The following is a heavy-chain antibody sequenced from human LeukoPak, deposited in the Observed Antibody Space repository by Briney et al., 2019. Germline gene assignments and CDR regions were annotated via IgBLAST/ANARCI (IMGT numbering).Heavy chain of an antibody. D-gene: IGHD4-17*01. CDR1: GGSISSYY. CDR2: INYSGST. V-gene: IGHV4-59*12. J-gene: IGHJ4*02. CDR3: ASIYYGDYLDY. Sequence: TPSETLSLTCTVYGGSISSYYWSWIRQPPGKGLEWIGYINYSGSTNYNPSLKSRVTISVDTSKNQFSLKLSSVTAADTAVYYCASIYYGDYLDYWGQGTLVTVSS.